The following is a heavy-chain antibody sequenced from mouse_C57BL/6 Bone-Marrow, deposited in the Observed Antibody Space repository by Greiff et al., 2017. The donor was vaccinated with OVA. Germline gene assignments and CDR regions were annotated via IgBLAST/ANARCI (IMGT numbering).Heavy chain of an antibody. CDR3: ATRRFVNYEAYFDY. D-gene: IGHD2-4*01. V-gene: IGHV1-72*01. CDR2: IDPNSGGT. Sequence: QVQLQQPGAELVKPGASVKLSCKASGYTFTSYWMHWVKQRPGRGLEWIGRIDPNSGGTKYNEKFKSKATLTVDKPSSTAYMQLSSLTSEDSAVYECATRRFVNYEAYFDYWGQGTTLTVSS. J-gene: IGHJ2*01. CDR1: GYTFTSYW.